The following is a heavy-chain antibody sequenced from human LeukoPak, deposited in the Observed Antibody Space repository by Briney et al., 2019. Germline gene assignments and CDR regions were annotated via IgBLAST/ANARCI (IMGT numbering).Heavy chain of an antibody. CDR2: INPNSGGT. D-gene: IGHD3-16*01. V-gene: IGHV1-2*02. J-gene: IGHJ4*02. CDR1: GYTFTGYY. Sequence: GASVKVSCKASGYTFTGYYMHWVRQAPGQGLEWMGWINPNSGGTNYAQKFQGRVTTTRDTSISTAYMELSRLRSDDTAVYYCASLVWSRYDYFDYWGQGTLVTVSS. CDR3: ASLVWSRYDYFDY.